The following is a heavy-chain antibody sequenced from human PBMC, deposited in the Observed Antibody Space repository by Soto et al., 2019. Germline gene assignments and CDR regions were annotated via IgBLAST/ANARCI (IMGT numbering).Heavy chain of an antibody. V-gene: IGHV3-21*01. D-gene: IGHD3-22*01. CDR3: ARGYHYYDSSGYDNWDASDI. Sequence: EVQLVESGGGLVKPGGSLRLSCAASGFTCSSYSMNWVHQAPGKGLEWVSSISSSSSYRDYADSVKGRFTISRDNAKNSLYLQMNSLRAEDTAVYYCARGYHYYDSSGYDNWDASDIWGQGTMVTVSS. J-gene: IGHJ3*02. CDR1: GFTCSSYS. CDR2: ISSSSSYR.